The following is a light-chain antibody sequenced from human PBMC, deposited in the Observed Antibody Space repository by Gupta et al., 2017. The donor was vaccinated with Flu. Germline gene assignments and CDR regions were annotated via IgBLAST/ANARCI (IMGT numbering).Light chain of an antibody. V-gene: IGLV1-51*01. Sequence: KVTISGSGSNSNIGNNYVSWYQQLPGTAPKLLIYDNDKRPSGIPDRFSGSKSGTSATLGITGLQTGDEADYYCGTWDSSLTAHIFGTGTKVTVL. CDR1: NSNIGNNY. CDR3: GTWDSSLTAHI. J-gene: IGLJ1*01. CDR2: DND.